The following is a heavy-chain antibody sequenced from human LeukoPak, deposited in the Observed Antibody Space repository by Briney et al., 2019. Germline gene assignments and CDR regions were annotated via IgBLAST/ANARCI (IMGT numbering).Heavy chain of an antibody. CDR2: INHSGST. V-gene: IGHV4-34*01. J-gene: IGHJ6*02. D-gene: IGHD2-15*01. CDR3: ARAVRAATNYYYGMDV. CDR1: GGSFSGYY. Sequence: PSETLSLTCAVYGGSFSGYYWSWIRQPPGKGLEWIGEINHSGSTNYNPSLKSRVTISVDTSKNQFSLKLSSVTAADTAVYCCARAVRAATNYYYGMDVWGQGTTVTVSS.